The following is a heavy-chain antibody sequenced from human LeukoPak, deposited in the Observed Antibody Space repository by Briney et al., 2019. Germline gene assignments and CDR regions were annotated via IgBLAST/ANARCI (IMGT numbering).Heavy chain of an antibody. CDR1: GFTFSSYA. Sequence: GGSLRLSCAASGFTFSSYAISWVRQAPGKGLEWVGRIGSKANSYATAYAASVKGRFTISRDDSKNTAYLHMNSLKTEDTAVYYCARTEAYYDFWSGYYSYYFDYWGQGTLVTVSS. V-gene: IGHV3-73*01. CDR3: ARTEAYYDFWSGYYSYYFDY. CDR2: IGSKANSYAT. J-gene: IGHJ4*02. D-gene: IGHD3-3*01.